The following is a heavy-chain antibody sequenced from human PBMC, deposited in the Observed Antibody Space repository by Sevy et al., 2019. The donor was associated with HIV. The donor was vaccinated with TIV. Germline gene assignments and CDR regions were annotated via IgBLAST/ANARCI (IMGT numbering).Heavy chain of an antibody. D-gene: IGHD3-10*01. CDR3: AKDGMVRGVIFVYNWFDP. J-gene: IGHJ5*02. CDR1: GFTFSSYA. Sequence: GGSLRLSCAASGFTFSSYAMSWVRQAPGKGLEWVSAISGSGGSTYYADSVKGRFTISRDNSKNTLYLQMNSLRAEDTAVYYCAKDGMVRGVIFVYNWFDPWGQGTLVTVSS. V-gene: IGHV3-23*01. CDR2: ISGSGGST.